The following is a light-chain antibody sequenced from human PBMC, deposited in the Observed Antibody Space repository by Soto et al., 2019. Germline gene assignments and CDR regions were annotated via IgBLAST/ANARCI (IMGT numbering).Light chain of an antibody. Sequence: DLQMTQSPSSLSASVGDSVTITCRASQSIRDYLNWYQQKPGKAPKLLIYAASSLQSGVPSRFSGSGSGTDFTLTISSLQPEDFATYYCQQSYSTPITFGQGTRLEIK. J-gene: IGKJ5*01. CDR3: QQSYSTPIT. V-gene: IGKV1-39*01. CDR2: AAS. CDR1: QSIRDY.